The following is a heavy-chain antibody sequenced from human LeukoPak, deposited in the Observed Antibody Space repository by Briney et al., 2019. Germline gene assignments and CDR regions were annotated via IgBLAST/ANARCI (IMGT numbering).Heavy chain of an antibody. D-gene: IGHD6-13*01. CDR3: ARDSASATWDFDY. Sequence: GGSLSFSCAASGFSFSDSYMSWIRQAPGKGLEWVSYISSSSSYTNYADSVKGRFTISRDNAKNSLYLQMNSLRAEDTAVYYCARDSASATWDFDYWGQGTLVTVSS. V-gene: IGHV3-11*05. J-gene: IGHJ4*02. CDR2: ISSSSSYT. CDR1: GFSFSDSY.